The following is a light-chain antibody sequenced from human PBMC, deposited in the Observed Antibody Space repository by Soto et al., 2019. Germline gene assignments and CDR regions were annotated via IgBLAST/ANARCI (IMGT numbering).Light chain of an antibody. CDR1: TSNIGAGYD. CDR2: ANT. V-gene: IGLV1-40*01. J-gene: IGLJ2*01. CDR3: QSYDSSLSGSVV. Sequence: QTVVTQPPSVSGAPGQRVTISCTGSTSNIGAGYDVHWYQQLPGTAPKLLIFANTNRPSGVPDRFSGSKSGTSASLAITGLQAEDEADYYCQSYDSSLSGSVVFGAGTKVTVL.